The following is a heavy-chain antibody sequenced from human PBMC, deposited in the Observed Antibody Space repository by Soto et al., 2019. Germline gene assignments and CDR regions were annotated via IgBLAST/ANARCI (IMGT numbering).Heavy chain of an antibody. CDR2: MFLGGSDT. CDR3: ARIRKNCGGYLPYFDY. D-gene: IGHD2-21*01. J-gene: IGHJ4*02. V-gene: IGHV5-51*01. CDR1: GDTFSSYW. Sequence: GESLKISCQGSGDTFSSYWIGWVRQMPGKGLEWIGIMFLGGSDTRYSPSFQGRVNISADKSIRTAYLQWNSLEASDTAMYYCARIRKNCGGYLPYFDYWGQGTLVTVSS.